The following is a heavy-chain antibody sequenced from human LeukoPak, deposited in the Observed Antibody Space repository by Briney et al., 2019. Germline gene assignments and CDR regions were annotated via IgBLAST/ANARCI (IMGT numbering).Heavy chain of an antibody. CDR1: GYTFTGYY. V-gene: IGHV1-2*02. D-gene: IGHD2-15*01. CDR3: ARDHSYSHHYCSGGSCYSGPYGDADYFDY. CDR2: INPNSGGT. Sequence: GASVKVSCKASGYTFTGYYMHWVRQAPGQGREWMGWINPNSGGTNYAQKFQGRVTMTRDTSISTAYMELSRLRSDDTAVYYCARDHSYSHHYCSGGSCYSGPYGDADYFDYWGQGTLVTVSS. J-gene: IGHJ4*02.